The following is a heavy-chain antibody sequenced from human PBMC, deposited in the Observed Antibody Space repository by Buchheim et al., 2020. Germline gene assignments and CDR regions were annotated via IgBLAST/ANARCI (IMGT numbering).Heavy chain of an antibody. V-gene: IGHV4-31*03. J-gene: IGHJ4*02. CDR1: GGSISSVGYY. D-gene: IGHD4-11*01. CDR3: ARGTVTNYVATLSDY. Sequence: QVQLQESGPGLVKPSQTLSLTCTVSGGSISSVGYYWSWIRQHPGKGLEWIGFIYYSGITYYNPSLKGRVTISVATSKKQFPLNLSSVTAADTAVYYCARGTVTNYVATLSDYWGQGTL. CDR2: IYYSGIT.